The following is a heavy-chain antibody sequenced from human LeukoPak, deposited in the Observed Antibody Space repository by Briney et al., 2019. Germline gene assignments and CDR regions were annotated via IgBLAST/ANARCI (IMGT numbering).Heavy chain of an antibody. CDR1: GFTFSTYN. CDR2: ITSSSSYI. J-gene: IGHJ4*02. CDR3: ARVGATSWY. Sequence: GSLRLSCAASGFTFSTYNMNWVRQAPGKGLEWVSSITSSSSYIYYADSVKGRFTISRDNAKNTLFLQMNSLRVEDTAVYYCARVGATSWYWGQGTLVTVSS. V-gene: IGHV3-21*01. D-gene: IGHD1-26*01.